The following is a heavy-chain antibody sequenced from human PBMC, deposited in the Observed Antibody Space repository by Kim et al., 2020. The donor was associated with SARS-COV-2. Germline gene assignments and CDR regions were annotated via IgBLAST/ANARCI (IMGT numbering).Heavy chain of an antibody. Sequence: GGSLRLSCTASEFIFSLHAMHWVRQAPGKGLEWVAVISRDRSSKYYADSVKGRFTISRDNSKNTLFLQMDSLRVEDTAVYYCARASKGAGGGSRYFDWLFGSHLDYWGHGTLVTVSS. D-gene: IGHD3-9*01. J-gene: IGHJ4*01. CDR3: ARASKGAGGGSRYFDWLFGSHLDY. V-gene: IGHV3-30*04. CDR2: ISRDRSSK. CDR1: EFIFSLHA.